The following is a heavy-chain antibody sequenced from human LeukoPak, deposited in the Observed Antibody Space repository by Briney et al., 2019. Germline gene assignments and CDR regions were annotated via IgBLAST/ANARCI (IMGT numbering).Heavy chain of an antibody. Sequence: PGGSLRLSCAASGFTFSRYWMHWVRQAPGKGLVWVSRINSDGSSTNYADSVKGRFTISRDNSKNTLYLQMNSLRAEDTAVYYCARFSLGLNDIVVVVAATPDYYGMDVWGQGTTVTVSS. D-gene: IGHD2-15*01. J-gene: IGHJ6*02. CDR1: GFTFSRYW. V-gene: IGHV3-74*01. CDR3: ARFSLGLNDIVVVVAATPDYYGMDV. CDR2: INSDGSST.